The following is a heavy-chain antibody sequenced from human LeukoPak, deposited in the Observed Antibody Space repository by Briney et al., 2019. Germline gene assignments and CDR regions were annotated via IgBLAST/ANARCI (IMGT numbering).Heavy chain of an antibody. CDR2: ITNSGNSK. V-gene: IGHV3-48*01. Sequence: PGGSLRLSCAASEFTFSSYSMNWVRQAPGKGLEWVSYITNSGNSKSYADSVKGRFTISRDNTKNSLYLQMNGLRAEDTAVYYCARDPRGYDYYYYYGMDVWGQGTTVTVSS. CDR3: ARDPRGYDYYYYYGMDV. D-gene: IGHD5-12*01. J-gene: IGHJ6*02. CDR1: EFTFSSYS.